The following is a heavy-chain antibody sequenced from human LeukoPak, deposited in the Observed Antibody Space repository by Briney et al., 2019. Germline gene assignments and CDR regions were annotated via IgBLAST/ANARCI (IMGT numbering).Heavy chain of an antibody. V-gene: IGHV1-2*02. J-gene: IGHJ4*02. Sequence: ASVKVSCKASGYTFSGYYIHWVQQAPGQGPEWMGWINPDSGGTRYVQKFQGRVTMTRDTSISTVYMELSSLRSDDTAVYYCARARSLDYWGQGTLVTVSS. CDR3: ARARSLDY. CDR2: INPDSGGT. CDR1: GYTFSGYY.